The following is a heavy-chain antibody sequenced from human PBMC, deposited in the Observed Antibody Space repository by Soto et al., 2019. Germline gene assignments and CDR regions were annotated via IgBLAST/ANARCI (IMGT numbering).Heavy chain of an antibody. Sequence: PGGSLRLSCAASGFTFSSYGMHWVRQAPGKGLEWVAVISYDGSNKYYADSVKGRFTISRDNSKNTLYLQMNSLRAGDTAVYYCAKLLREVRLRFLEWLSSHYYYYGMDVWGQGTTVTVSS. CDR3: AKLLREVRLRFLEWLSSHYYYYGMDV. CDR1: GFTFSSYG. D-gene: IGHD3-3*01. V-gene: IGHV3-30*18. CDR2: ISYDGSNK. J-gene: IGHJ6*02.